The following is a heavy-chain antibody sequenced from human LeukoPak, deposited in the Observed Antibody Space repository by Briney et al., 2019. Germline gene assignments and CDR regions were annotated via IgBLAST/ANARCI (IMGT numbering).Heavy chain of an antibody. J-gene: IGHJ4*02. CDR2: INHSGST. Sequence: SETLSLTCAVYGGSFSGYYWSWIRQPPGKGLEWIGEINHSGSTYYNPSLKSRVTISVDTSKNQFSLKLSSVTAADTAVYYCASSRDTIFGVVIPFDYWGQGTLVTVSS. V-gene: IGHV4-34*01. CDR3: ASSRDTIFGVVIPFDY. CDR1: GGSFSGYY. D-gene: IGHD3-3*01.